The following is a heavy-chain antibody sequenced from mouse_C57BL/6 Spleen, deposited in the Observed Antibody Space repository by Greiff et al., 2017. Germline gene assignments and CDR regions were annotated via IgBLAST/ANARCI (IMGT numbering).Heavy chain of an antibody. CDR1: GYAFTSSW. D-gene: IGHD1-1*01. Sequence: VQLQQSGPELVKPGASVKISCKASGYAFTSSWMNWVKQRPGKGLEWIGRIYPGDGDTNYNGKFKGKATLTGDKSSNTAYMQLSSLTSEDSAVYLCARNRPYGSGYCFDYWGQGTTLTVSS. CDR3: ARNRPYGSGYCFDY. J-gene: IGHJ2*01. V-gene: IGHV1-82*01. CDR2: IYPGDGDT.